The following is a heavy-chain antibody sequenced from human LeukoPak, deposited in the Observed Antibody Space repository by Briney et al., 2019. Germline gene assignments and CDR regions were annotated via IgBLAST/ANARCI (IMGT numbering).Heavy chain of an antibody. CDR2: IYYSGST. D-gene: IGHD6-13*01. CDR3: ASRRRQSSWYAFDI. V-gene: IGHV4-39*01. CDR1: GGSISSSSYY. Sequence: SETLSLTCTVSGGSISSSSYYWGWIRQPPGKGLEWIGSIYYSGSTYYNPSLKSRVTISVDTSKNQFSLKLSSVTAADTAVYYCASRRRQSSWYAFDIWGQGTMVTVSS. J-gene: IGHJ3*02.